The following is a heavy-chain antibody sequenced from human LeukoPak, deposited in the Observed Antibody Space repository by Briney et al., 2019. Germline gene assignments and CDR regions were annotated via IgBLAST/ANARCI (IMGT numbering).Heavy chain of an antibody. V-gene: IGHV1-18*01. D-gene: IGHD3-10*01. Sequence: ASVKVSCKASGYTFTSYGISWVRQAPGQGLEWMGWISAYNGNTNYAQKLQGRVTMTTDTSTSTAYMELSSLRSEDTAVYYCARDTRNIWFGELVGAFDIWGQGTMVTVSS. CDR2: ISAYNGNT. CDR3: ARDTRNIWFGELVGAFDI. J-gene: IGHJ3*02. CDR1: GYTFTSYG.